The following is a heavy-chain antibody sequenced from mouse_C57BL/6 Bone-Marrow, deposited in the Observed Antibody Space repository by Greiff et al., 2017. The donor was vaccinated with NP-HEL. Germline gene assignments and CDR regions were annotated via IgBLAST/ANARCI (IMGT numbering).Heavy chain of an antibody. CDR3: ARSDYYGSSFWFAY. V-gene: IGHV1-81*01. D-gene: IGHD1-1*01. J-gene: IGHJ3*01. Sequence: QVQLKQSGAELARPGASVKLSCKASGYTFTRYGISWVKQRTGQGLEWIGEIYPRSGNTYYNEKFKGKATLTADKSSSTAYMELRSLTSEDSAVYFCARSDYYGSSFWFAYWGQGTLVTVSA. CDR1: GYTFTRYG. CDR2: IYPRSGNT.